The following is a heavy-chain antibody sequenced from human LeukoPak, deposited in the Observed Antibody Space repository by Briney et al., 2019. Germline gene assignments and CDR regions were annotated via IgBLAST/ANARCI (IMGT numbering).Heavy chain of an antibody. CDR1: GFIFSSYD. Sequence: GGSLRLSCALSGFIFSSYDMTWVRQAPGKGLEWVSPMSGSGGSTYYTVSVKVRFTISRDNSKNTLFLQMNSLRAEDTAVYYCAKDSVAGNLGYFDYWGQGTLVTVSS. CDR3: AKDSVAGNLGYFDY. D-gene: IGHD6-19*01. V-gene: IGHV3-23*01. J-gene: IGHJ4*02. CDR2: MSGSGGST.